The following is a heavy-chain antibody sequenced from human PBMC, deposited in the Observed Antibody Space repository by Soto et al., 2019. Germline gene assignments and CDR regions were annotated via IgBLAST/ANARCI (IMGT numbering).Heavy chain of an antibody. J-gene: IGHJ5*02. CDR3: AKDSGTIAAAPLGGFDP. CDR1: GFTFSSYG. CDR2: ISYDGSNK. D-gene: IGHD6-13*01. V-gene: IGHV3-30*18. Sequence: LRLSCAASGFTFSSYGMHWVRQAPGKGLEWVAVISYDGSNKYYADSVKGRFTISRDNSKNTLYLQMNSLRAEDTAVYYCAKDSGTIAAAPLGGFDPSGQGTLVTVSS.